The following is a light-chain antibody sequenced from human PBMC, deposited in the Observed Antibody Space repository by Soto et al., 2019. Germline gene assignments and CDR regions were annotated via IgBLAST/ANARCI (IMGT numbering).Light chain of an antibody. CDR2: DAS. CDR3: QQFNSYLT. V-gene: IGKV1-13*02. CDR1: QGISSA. J-gene: IGKJ4*01. Sequence: AIQLTQSPSSLSASVGDRVTITCRASQGISSALAWYQQKPGKAPKLLIYDASSLESGVPSRFSGSGSGTDFTLTISSLQAADFATYYCQQFNSYLTFGGGTKVDIK.